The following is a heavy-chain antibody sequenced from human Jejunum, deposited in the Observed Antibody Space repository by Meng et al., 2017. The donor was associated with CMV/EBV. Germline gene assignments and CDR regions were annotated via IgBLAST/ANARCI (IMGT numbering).Heavy chain of an antibody. Sequence: QVQLVQSGAEVKKPGASVKVSCQASGYTFTSYGISWVRQAPGQGLEWMGWISAYNGNTNYAQKLQGRVTMTTDTSTSTAYMELRSLRSDDTAVYYCARNRPRGVATGANWFDPWGQGTLVTVSS. D-gene: IGHD5-12*01. V-gene: IGHV1-18*01. J-gene: IGHJ5*02. CDR3: ARNRPRGVATGANWFDP. CDR1: GYTFTSYG. CDR2: ISAYNGNT.